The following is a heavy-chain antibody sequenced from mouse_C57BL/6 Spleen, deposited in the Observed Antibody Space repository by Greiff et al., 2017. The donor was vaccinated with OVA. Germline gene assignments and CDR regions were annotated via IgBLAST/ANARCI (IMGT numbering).Heavy chain of an antibody. V-gene: IGHV1-69*01. CDR1: GYTFTSYW. CDR3: ASKALLFFDY. D-gene: IGHD2-10*01. J-gene: IGHJ2*01. Sequence: VQLQQPGAELVMPGASVKLSCKASGYTFTSYWMHWVKQRPGQGLEWIGEIDPSGSYTNYNQKFKGKSTLTVDKSSSTAYMQLSSLASEDSAVYYCASKALLFFDYWGQGTTLTVSS. CDR2: IDPSGSYT.